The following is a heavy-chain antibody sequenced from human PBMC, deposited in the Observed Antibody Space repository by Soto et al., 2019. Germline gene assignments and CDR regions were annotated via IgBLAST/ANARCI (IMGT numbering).Heavy chain of an antibody. Sequence: PSETLSLTCTVSGGSVSSGSYYWSWIRQPPGKRLKRIGEINKSGSTNYNPSLKSRVTISIDTSKNQSSLKLSSVTAADTAVYYCARARRVLRYFDWLGAFDIWGQGTMVTVSS. CDR3: ARARRVLRYFDWLGAFDI. V-gene: IGHV4-61*01. CDR1: GGSVSSGSYY. D-gene: IGHD3-9*01. CDR2: INKSGST. J-gene: IGHJ3*02.